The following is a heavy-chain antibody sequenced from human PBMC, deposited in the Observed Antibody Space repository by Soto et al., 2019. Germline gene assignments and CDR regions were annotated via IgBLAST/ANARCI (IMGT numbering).Heavy chain of an antibody. Sequence: SETLSLTCTVSGGSISSHYWSWTRQPPGKGLEWIGYIFYSGSTNYNPSLKSRVTISVDTSKNQFSLKLSSVTAADTAVYYCGRESHGAGAAMVFLRAFDIWGQGTMVTVSS. D-gene: IGHD5-18*01. CDR1: GGSISSHY. J-gene: IGHJ3*02. CDR3: GRESHGAGAAMVFLRAFDI. CDR2: IFYSGST. V-gene: IGHV4-59*11.